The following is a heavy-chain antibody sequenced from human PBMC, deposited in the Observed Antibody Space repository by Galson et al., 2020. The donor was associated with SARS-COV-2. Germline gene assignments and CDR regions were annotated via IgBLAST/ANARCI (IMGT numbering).Heavy chain of an antibody. Sequence: GGSLSLSCAASGLTFSGSAVHWVRQATGKGLEWVGRIKSKAISYATAYAASVKGRFTMSRDDSKNTAYLQMNSLKTEDTAVYYCTIGYCSTTTCYPRFDPWGRGTLVTVSS. CDR2: IKSKAISYAT. V-gene: IGHV3-73*01. D-gene: IGHD2-2*01. CDR3: TIGYCSTTTCYPRFDP. J-gene: IGHJ5*02. CDR1: GLTFSGSA.